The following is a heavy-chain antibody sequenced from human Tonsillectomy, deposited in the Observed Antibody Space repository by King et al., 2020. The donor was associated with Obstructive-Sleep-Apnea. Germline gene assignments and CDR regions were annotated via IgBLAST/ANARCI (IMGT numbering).Heavy chain of an antibody. Sequence: LQLQESGPGLVKPSETLSLTCTVSGGSINNYYWSWIRQPPGKGLEWIANIYYSGSTNYSPSLKSRVTISVDTSNNQLSLKLSSVTAADTAVYYCARQGLYNDFLTGYRGVYHYYGMDVWGQGTTVTVSS. D-gene: IGHD3-9*01. V-gene: IGHV4-59*08. CDR3: ARQGLYNDFLTGYRGVYHYYGMDV. CDR2: IYYSGST. CDR1: GGSINNYY. J-gene: IGHJ6*02.